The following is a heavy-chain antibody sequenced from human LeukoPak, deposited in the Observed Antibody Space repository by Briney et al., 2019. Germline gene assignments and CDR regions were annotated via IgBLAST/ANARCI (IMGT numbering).Heavy chain of an antibody. D-gene: IGHD6-19*01. Sequence: SETLSLTCAVYGGSFSGYYWSWIRQPPGKGLEWIGEINHSGSTNYNPSLKSRVTISVDTSKNQFSLKLSSVTAADTAVYYCARVSSSGYYFDYWGQGTLVTVS. V-gene: IGHV4-34*01. CDR3: ARVSSSGYYFDY. CDR1: GGSFSGYY. J-gene: IGHJ4*02. CDR2: INHSGST.